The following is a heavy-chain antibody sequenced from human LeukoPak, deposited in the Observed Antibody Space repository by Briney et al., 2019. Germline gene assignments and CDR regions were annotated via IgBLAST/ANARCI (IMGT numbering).Heavy chain of an antibody. V-gene: IGHV3-74*01. CDR2: INSDGSSA. CDR1: GFTFSNYW. CDR3: ARESSVGAHKAFDY. D-gene: IGHD1-26*01. J-gene: IGHJ4*02. Sequence: QPGGSLRLSCAASGFTFSNYWMHWVHQAPGKGLVWVSRINSDGSSATYADSVKGRFTISRDNAKNTLYLQMNSLRAEDTAVYYCARESSVGAHKAFDYWGQGTLVTVSS.